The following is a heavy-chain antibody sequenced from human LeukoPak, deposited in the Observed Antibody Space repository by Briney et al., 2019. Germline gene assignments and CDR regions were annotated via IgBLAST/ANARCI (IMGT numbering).Heavy chain of an antibody. J-gene: IGHJ4*02. Sequence: GGSLRLSCAASEFTFNGNYMSWVRQAPGKGLQWVSVIYSGGSTYYADSVKGRFTISRDNSKNTLYLQMNSLGADDTAVYYCAREWVATGGWALDYWGQGTLVTVSS. CDR1: EFTFNGNY. D-gene: IGHD5-12*01. CDR3: AREWVATGGWALDY. V-gene: IGHV3-66*01. CDR2: IYSGGST.